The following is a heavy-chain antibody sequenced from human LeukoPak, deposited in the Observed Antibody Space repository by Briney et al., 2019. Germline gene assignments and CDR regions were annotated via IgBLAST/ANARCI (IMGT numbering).Heavy chain of an antibody. CDR1: GYRFTNYW. V-gene: IGHV5-51*01. D-gene: IGHD5-18*01. Sequence: GESLKISCMGSGYRFTNYWIAWVRQMPGKGLEWMGIIYPGDSDIRYSPSFQGHVTISADKSSSTAYLQWSSLKASDTAMYYCARWIQLSDAFDIWGQGTMVTVSS. CDR2: IYPGDSDI. CDR3: ARWIQLSDAFDI. J-gene: IGHJ3*02.